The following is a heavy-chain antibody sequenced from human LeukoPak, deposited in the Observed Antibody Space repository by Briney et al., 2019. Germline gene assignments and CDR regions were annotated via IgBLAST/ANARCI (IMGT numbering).Heavy chain of an antibody. V-gene: IGHV1-24*01. J-gene: IGHJ5*02. Sequence: ASVKVFFKISGYTLTDVSMHWVRQAPGKGLEWMGGFDPEGGETVYAQKFQGRVTMTEDPSADTAYMELRSLSSEDTAVYYCGIGRKFDWLLCHHWGQGTLVTVSS. D-gene: IGHD3-9*01. CDR1: GYTLTDVS. CDR2: FDPEGGET. CDR3: GIGRKFDWLLCHH.